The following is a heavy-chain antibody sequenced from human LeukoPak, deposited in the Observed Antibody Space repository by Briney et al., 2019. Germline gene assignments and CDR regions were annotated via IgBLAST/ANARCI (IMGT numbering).Heavy chain of an antibody. CDR1: GFSFSNYW. CDR3: ARDGVEFYNWFDP. D-gene: IGHD2-21*01. Sequence: GGSLRLSCAASGFSFSNYWMHWVRHAPGKGLVWVSRINSDGSSTTYADSVKGRFTISRDNAKNTLYLQMNSLGAEDTAVYYCARDGVEFYNWFDPWGQGTLVTVSS. J-gene: IGHJ5*02. V-gene: IGHV3-74*01. CDR2: INSDGSST.